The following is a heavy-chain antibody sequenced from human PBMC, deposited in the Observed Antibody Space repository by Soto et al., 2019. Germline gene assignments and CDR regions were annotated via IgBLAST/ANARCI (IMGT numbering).Heavy chain of an antibody. CDR2: ISYDGSNK. CDR1: GFTFSSYG. CDR3: AKDRPWFEA. V-gene: IGHV3-30*18. J-gene: IGHJ5*02. Sequence: QVQLVESGGGVMQPGRSRRLSCAASGFTFSSYGMHWVRQAPGKGLERVAVISYDGSNKYYADSVKGRFTISRDNSKNTLYLQMNSLRAEDTAVYYCAKDRPWFEAWGQGTLVTVSS.